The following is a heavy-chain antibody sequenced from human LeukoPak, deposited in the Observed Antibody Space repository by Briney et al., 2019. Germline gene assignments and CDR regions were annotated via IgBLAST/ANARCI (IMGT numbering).Heavy chain of an antibody. CDR2: ISSSGSTI. CDR3: ARRNDYYYYYMDV. CDR1: GFTFSDYY. V-gene: IGHV3-11*01. Sequence: GGSLRLSCGVSGFTFSDYYMSWIHQAPGNGLEWISYISSSGSTIYYADSVKGRFTISRDNSKNTLFLQMNSLRAEDTALYYCARRNDYYYYYMDVWGKGTTVTVSS. J-gene: IGHJ6*03.